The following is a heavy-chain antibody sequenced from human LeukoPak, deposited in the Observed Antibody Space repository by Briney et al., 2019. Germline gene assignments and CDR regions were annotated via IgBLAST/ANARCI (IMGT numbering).Heavy chain of an antibody. CDR3: ARGSEAAAGDAFDI. V-gene: IGHV4-59*01. D-gene: IGHD6-13*01. CDR2: IYYTGST. CDR1: GGSISSYY. J-gene: IGHJ3*02. Sequence: SETLSLTCTVSGGSISSYYWSWIRQPPRKGLEWIGYIYYTGSTNYNPSLKSRVTISVDTSKNQFSLRLSPVTAADTAVYYCARGSEAAAGDAFDIWGQGTMVTVSS.